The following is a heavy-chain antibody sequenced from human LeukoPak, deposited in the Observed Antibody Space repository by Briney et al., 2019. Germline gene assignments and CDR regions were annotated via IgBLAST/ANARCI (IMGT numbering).Heavy chain of an antibody. CDR1: GFTVSSNY. D-gene: IGHD3-22*01. J-gene: IGHJ3*02. V-gene: IGHV3-53*01. CDR3: ARAGPSGHYVFDI. CDR2: IYSGGST. Sequence: PGGSLRLSCAASGFTVSSNYMSWVRQAPGKGLEWVSIIYSGGSTYYADSVKGRFTISRDNSKNTLSLQMNSLRAGDTAVYYCARAGPSGHYVFDIWGQGTMVTVSS.